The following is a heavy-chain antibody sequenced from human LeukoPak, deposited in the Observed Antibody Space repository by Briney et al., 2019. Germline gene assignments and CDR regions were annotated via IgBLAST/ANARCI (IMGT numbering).Heavy chain of an antibody. D-gene: IGHD3-22*01. CDR3: ARVPYYYDSSGYYSFDY. CDR1: GYTFTSYG. CDR2: ISAYNGNT. J-gene: IGHJ4*02. Sequence: GASVKVSCKASGYTFTSYGISWLRQAPGQGLEWMGWISAYNGNTNYAQRLQGRVTMTTDTSTSTAYMELRSLRSDDTAVYYCARVPYYYDSSGYYSFDYWGQGTLVTVSS. V-gene: IGHV1-18*01.